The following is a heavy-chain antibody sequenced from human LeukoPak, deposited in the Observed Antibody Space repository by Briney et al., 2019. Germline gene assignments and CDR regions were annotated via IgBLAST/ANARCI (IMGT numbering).Heavy chain of an antibody. D-gene: IGHD4-17*01. V-gene: IGHV1-69*13. CDR2: IIPIFGTA. CDR1: GGPSSSYA. J-gene: IGHJ4*02. Sequence: GASVKVSCKASGGPSSSYAIIWVRQAPGQGLEWMGGIIPIFGTANYAQKFQGRVTITADESTSTAYMELSSLRSEDTAVYYCARDQDYGDYTWGQGTLVTVSS. CDR3: ARDQDYGDYT.